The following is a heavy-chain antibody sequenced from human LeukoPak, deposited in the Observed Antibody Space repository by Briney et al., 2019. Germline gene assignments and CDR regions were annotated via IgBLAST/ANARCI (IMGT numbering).Heavy chain of an antibody. D-gene: IGHD3-22*01. V-gene: IGHV3-49*04. CDR3: TRDIKPDYYDSSGVEYFQH. J-gene: IGHJ1*01. CDR1: GFTFSSYG. Sequence: GGSLRLSCAASGFTFSSYGMSWVRQAPGKGLEWVGFIRSKAYGGATEYAASVKGRFTISRDDSKSIAYLQMNSLKTEDTAVYYCTRDIKPDYYDSSGVEYFQHWGQGTLVTVSS. CDR2: IRSKAYGGAT.